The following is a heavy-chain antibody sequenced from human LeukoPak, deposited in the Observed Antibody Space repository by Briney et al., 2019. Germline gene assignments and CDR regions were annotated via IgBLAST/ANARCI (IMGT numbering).Heavy chain of an antibody. CDR1: GFTFSGSA. CDR3: TSIMVATDY. CDR2: IRSKANSYAT. Sequence: PGGSLRLSCAASGFTFSGSAMHWVRQASGKGLEWVRRIRSKANSYATAYAASVKGRFTISRDDSKNTAYLQMTSLKTEDAAVYYCTSIMVATDYWGHRTLVTVSS. J-gene: IGHJ4*01. D-gene: IGHD2-8*01. V-gene: IGHV3-73*01.